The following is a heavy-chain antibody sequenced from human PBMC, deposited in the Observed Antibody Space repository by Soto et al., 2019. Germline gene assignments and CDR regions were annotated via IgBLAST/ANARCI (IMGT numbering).Heavy chain of an antibody. D-gene: IGHD6-13*01. CDR2: ISWNSGSI. CDR3: ARDLSSSWYFTKSAEYFQH. J-gene: IGHJ1*01. V-gene: IGHV3-9*01. Sequence: EVQLVESGGGLVQPGRSLRLSCAASGFTFDDYAMHWVRQAPGKGLEWVSGISWNSGSIGYADSVKGRFTISRDNAKNSLYLQMNSLRAEDTAVYYCARDLSSSWYFTKSAEYFQHWGQGTLVTVSS. CDR1: GFTFDDYA.